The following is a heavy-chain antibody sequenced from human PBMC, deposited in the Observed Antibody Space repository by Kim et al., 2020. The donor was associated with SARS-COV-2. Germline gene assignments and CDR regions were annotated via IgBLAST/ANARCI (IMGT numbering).Heavy chain of an antibody. Sequence: STSYADPVKGRLTIARDTAKNTLYLQMNGLRAEDTAVYYCARGSSGFDPWGQGTLVTVSS. CDR2: ST. V-gene: IGHV3-74*01. CDR3: ARGSSGFDP. J-gene: IGHJ5*02.